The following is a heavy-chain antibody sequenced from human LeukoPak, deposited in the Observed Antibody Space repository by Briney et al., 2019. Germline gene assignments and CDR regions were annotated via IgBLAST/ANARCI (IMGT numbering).Heavy chain of an antibody. CDR3: ARHIWRDYGDYQFDF. J-gene: IGHJ4*02. V-gene: IGHV4-39*01. CDR1: GGSISSSYYY. Sequence: PSETLSLTCTVSGGSISSSYYYWGWIRQPPGKGLEWIGSIYYSGGTYYNPSLKSRVTISVDTSKNQFSLKLRSVTAADTAVYYCARHIWRDYGDYQFDFWGQGTLVTVSS. CDR2: IYYSGGT. D-gene: IGHD4-17*01.